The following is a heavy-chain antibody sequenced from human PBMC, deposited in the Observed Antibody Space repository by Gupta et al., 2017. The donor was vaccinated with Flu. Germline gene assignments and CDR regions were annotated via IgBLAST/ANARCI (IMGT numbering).Heavy chain of an antibody. D-gene: IGHD3-10*01. J-gene: IGHJ6*02. V-gene: IGHV3-33*01. CDR2: IWYAGTNK. CDR3: TRDRYGSGRYGMDV. CDR1: GFTISPSG. Sequence: QEQLVESGGGVVQPGRSLRLSCAASGFTISPSGMHGVRQAPGKGLAWVAVIWYAGTNKYYAESVKGRFTISRDNSKNTVYLEMNSLRAEDTAVYYCTRDRYGSGRYGMDVWGQGTTVTVSS.